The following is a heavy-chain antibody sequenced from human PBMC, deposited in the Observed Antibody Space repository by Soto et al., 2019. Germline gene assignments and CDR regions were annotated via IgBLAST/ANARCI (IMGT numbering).Heavy chain of an antibody. J-gene: IGHJ4*02. CDR3: ARDLDWRRYHELSY. V-gene: IGHV1-18*01. Sequence: ASVKVSCKASGYTFTTFGISWVRQAPGQGLEWMGWVSAYNGNTNYAQKLQGRVTMTTDTSTSTAYMEVRSLRSDDTAVYYCARDLDWRRYHELSYWGQGTLVTVSS. D-gene: IGHD2-2*01. CDR1: GYTFTTFG. CDR2: VSAYNGNT.